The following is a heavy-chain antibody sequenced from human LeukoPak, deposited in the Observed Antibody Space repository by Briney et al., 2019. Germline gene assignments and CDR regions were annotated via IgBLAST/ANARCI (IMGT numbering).Heavy chain of an antibody. CDR1: GGSISSSSYY. J-gene: IGHJ6*03. Sequence: SETLSLTRTVSGGSISSSSYYWGWIRQPPGKGLEWIGSIYYSGSTYYNPSLKSRVTMSIDNSKHHFSLSLTSVTAADTAVYYCAREGSRRLYMDVWGRGTTVTVSS. V-gene: IGHV4-39*07. CDR2: IYYSGST. D-gene: IGHD6-25*01. CDR3: AREGSRRLYMDV.